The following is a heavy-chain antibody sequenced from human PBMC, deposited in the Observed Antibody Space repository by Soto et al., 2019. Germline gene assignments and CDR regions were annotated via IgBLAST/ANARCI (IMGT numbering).Heavy chain of an antibody. CDR1: GFTVSTNY. CDR2: LYSGGST. V-gene: IGHV3-66*01. D-gene: IGHD6-13*01. Sequence: EVQLVESGGGLVQPGGSLRLSCAASGFTVSTNYMTWVRQAPGKGLAWVSVLYSGGSTYYADSVKGRFTISRDKSKNTLYLQMNSLRAEDTAVYYCARAAAGYWYFDLWGRGTLVTVSS. J-gene: IGHJ2*01. CDR3: ARAAAGYWYFDL.